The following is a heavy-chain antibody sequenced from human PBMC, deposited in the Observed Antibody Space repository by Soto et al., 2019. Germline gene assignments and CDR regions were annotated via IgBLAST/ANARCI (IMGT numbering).Heavy chain of an antibody. CDR3: ARADFGVVPRALDY. V-gene: IGHV3-21*01. J-gene: IGHJ4*02. D-gene: IGHD3-10*01. Sequence: PGWSLRLSCAASGFTFSSYSMNWVRQAPGKGLEWVSSISSSSSYIYYADSVKGRFTISRDNAKNSLYLQMNSLRAEDTAVYYCARADFGVVPRALDYWGQGTLVTVSS. CDR2: ISSSSSYI. CDR1: GFTFSSYS.